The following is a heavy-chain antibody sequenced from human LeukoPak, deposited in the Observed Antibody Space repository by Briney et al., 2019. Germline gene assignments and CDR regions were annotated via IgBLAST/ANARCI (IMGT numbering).Heavy chain of an antibody. D-gene: IGHD6-19*01. Sequence: PSETLSLTCSVSAGSISTYYWTWVRQPPGKGLEWIGYIYYTGSTNYNPSLKSRVTISVDTSKNQFSLKLSSVTAADTAVYYCAREAGGSPDAFDIWGQGTMVTVSS. CDR1: AGSISTYY. CDR3: AREAGGSPDAFDI. J-gene: IGHJ3*02. CDR2: IYYTGST. V-gene: IGHV4-59*01.